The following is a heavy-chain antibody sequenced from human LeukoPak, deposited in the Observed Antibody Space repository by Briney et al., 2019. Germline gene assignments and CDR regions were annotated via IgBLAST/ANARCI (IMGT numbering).Heavy chain of an antibody. CDR1: GGTFSSYA. CDR3: ARSGSYSDYYYYYMDV. J-gene: IGHJ6*03. CDR2: IIPIFGTA. D-gene: IGHD1-26*01. V-gene: IGHV1-69*13. Sequence: GASVNVSCKASGGTFSSYAISWVRQAPGQGLEWMGGIIPIFGTANYAQKFQGRVTITADESTSTAYMELGSLRSEDTAVYYCARSGSYSDYYYYYMDVWGKGTTVTVSS.